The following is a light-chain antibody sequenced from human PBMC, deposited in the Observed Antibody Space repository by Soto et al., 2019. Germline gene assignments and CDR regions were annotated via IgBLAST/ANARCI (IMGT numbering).Light chain of an antibody. CDR1: RSDVGAYNY. J-gene: IGLJ1*01. CDR3: SSFTSRFTFV. Sequence: QSALTQPASVSGSPGQSIAISCTGTRSDVGAYNYVSWYQQHPGKAPKLMISEVTNRPSGVSDRFSGSKSGNTASLTISGLQAEDEADYYCSSFTSRFTFVFXTGTKVTV. V-gene: IGLV2-14*01. CDR2: EVT.